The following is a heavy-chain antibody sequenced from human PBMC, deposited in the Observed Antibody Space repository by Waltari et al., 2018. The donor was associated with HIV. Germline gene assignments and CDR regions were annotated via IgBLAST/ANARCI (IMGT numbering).Heavy chain of an antibody. CDR2: IYWDDDK. D-gene: IGHD3-22*01. CDR3: ARTGSSTMIVAS. CDR1: SGVG. V-gene: IGHV2-5*02. J-gene: IGHJ5*02. Sequence: SGVGVGWIRQPPGKALEWLALIYWDDDKRYSPSLKSRLTITKDTSKNQVVLTMTNMGPVDTATYYCARTGSSTMIVASWGQGTLVTVSS.